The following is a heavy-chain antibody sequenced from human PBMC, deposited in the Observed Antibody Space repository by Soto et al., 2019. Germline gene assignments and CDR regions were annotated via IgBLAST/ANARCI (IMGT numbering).Heavy chain of an antibody. CDR3: XXXDVMLVAIITTLIDS. D-gene: IGHD2-8*02. J-gene: IGHJ4*02. Sequence: EVQLLESGGGLVQPGGSLRLSCAASGFTFVNYAMTWVRQAPGKGLEWVSTINGGNGGTYYADSVKGRFTISRDNXXXXXXXXXXXXXXXXXXXXXXXXXDVMLVAIITTLIDSWGQGTLVTVSS. CDR1: GFTFVNYA. CDR2: INGGNGGT. V-gene: IGHV3-23*01.